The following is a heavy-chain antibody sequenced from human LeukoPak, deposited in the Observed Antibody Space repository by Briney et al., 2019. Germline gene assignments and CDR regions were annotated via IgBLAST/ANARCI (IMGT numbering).Heavy chain of an antibody. V-gene: IGHV4-31*03. Sequence: SQTLSLTCTVSGGSISSGGYYWSWIRQHPGKGLEWIGYIYYSGSTYYNPSLKSRVTISVDTSKNQFSLKLSSVTAADTAVYYCARDRVTTGYYYGMDVWGQGTTVTVSS. CDR2: IYYSGST. D-gene: IGHD4-11*01. CDR1: GGSISSGGYY. CDR3: ARDRVTTGYYYGMDV. J-gene: IGHJ6*02.